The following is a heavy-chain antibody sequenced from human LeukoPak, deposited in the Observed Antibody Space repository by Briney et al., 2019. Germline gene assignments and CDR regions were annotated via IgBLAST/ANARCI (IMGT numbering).Heavy chain of an antibody. D-gene: IGHD2/OR15-2a*01. V-gene: IGHV4-34*01. Sequence: SETLSLTCAVYGGSFSGYYWSWIRQPPGKGLEWIGEINHSGSTNYNPSLKSRVTISVDTSKDQFSLKLSSVTAADTAVYYCASFPPGYWGQGTLVTASS. CDR1: GGSFSGYY. CDR3: ASFPPGY. CDR2: INHSGST. J-gene: IGHJ4*02.